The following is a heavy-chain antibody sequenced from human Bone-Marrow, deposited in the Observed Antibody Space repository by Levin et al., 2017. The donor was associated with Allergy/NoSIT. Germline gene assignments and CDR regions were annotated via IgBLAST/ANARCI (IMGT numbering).Heavy chain of an antibody. CDR2: ISGSGTIT. CDR3: ATEGLAVAGYYFDS. D-gene: IGHD6-19*01. CDR1: GFTFSSYA. Sequence: GESLKISCAASGFTFSSYAMSWVRQAPGKGLEWVSSISGSGTITHYAESVKGRFTISRDISKNMLHLQMNSLRAEDTAIYFCATEGLAVAGYYFDSWGQGTLVTVSS. V-gene: IGHV3-23*01. J-gene: IGHJ4*02.